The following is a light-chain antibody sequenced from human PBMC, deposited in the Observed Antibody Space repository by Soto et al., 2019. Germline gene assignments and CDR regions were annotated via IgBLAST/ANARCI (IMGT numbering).Light chain of an antibody. V-gene: IGLV1-40*01. CDR3: QSYDDSLSVHYV. CDR1: SSNIGSTYD. Sequence: QCALKKPASVKSVPVRGGSITCTGSSSNIGSTYDVQWYQQLPGTAPKLLIHGNTNRPSGVPDRFSGSKSGTSASLAITGLQADDEADYYCQSYDDSLSVHYVFGTGTKVTVL. J-gene: IGLJ1*01. CDR2: GNT.